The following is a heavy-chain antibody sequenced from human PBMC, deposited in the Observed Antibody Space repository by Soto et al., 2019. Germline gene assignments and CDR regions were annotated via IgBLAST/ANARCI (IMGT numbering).Heavy chain of an antibody. CDR3: ARDAVVVVAATHYYYYYYMDV. Sequence: GGSLRLSCAASGFTFSSYAMHWVRQAPGKGLEYVSAISSNGGSTYYANSVKGRFTISRDNSKNTLYLQMGSLRAEDMAVYYCARDAVVVVAATHYYYYYYMDVWGKGTTVTVSS. CDR2: ISSNGGST. J-gene: IGHJ6*03. V-gene: IGHV3-64*01. CDR1: GFTFSSYA. D-gene: IGHD2-15*01.